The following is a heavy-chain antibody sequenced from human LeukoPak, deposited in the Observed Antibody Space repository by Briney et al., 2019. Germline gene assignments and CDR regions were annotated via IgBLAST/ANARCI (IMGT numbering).Heavy chain of an antibody. D-gene: IGHD3-22*01. Sequence: SETLSLTCTVSGGSISSYYWSWIRQPPGKGLEWIGRISSSGSTNYNPSLKSRVTISVDTSKNQFSLKLSSVTAADTAVYFCARGPYSYNSSGAFDIWGQGTMVTVSS. CDR3: ARGPYSYNSSGAFDI. CDR2: ISSSGST. V-gene: IGHV4-4*08. J-gene: IGHJ3*02. CDR1: GGSISSYY.